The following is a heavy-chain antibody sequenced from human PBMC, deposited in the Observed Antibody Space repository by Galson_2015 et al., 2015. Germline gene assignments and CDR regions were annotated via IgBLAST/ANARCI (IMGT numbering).Heavy chain of an antibody. CDR1: GGSISSYY. CDR3: ARDSKAARENRLYYYYYGMDV. CDR2: IYYSGST. Sequence: SETLSLTCTVSGGSISSYYWSWIRQPPGKGLEWIGYIYYSGSTNYNPSLKSRVTISVDTSKNQFSLKLSSVTAADTAVYYCARDSKAARENRLYYYYYGMDVWGQGTTVTVSS. D-gene: IGHD6-13*01. V-gene: IGHV4-59*01. J-gene: IGHJ6*02.